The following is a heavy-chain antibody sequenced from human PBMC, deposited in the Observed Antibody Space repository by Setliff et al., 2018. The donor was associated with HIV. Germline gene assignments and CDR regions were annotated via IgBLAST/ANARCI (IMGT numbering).Heavy chain of an antibody. J-gene: IGHJ3*02. Sequence: SETLSLTCTVSGGSISSGSYYWSWIRQPAGKGLEWIGHIHASGNTNYNPSLKSRVTISVGTSKKYFSLRLTSVTAADTAVYYSARAIVYGSAFDIWGQGTMVTVSS. CDR3: ARAIVYGSAFDI. V-gene: IGHV4-61*09. CDR1: GGSISSGSYY. D-gene: IGHD6-13*01. CDR2: IHASGNT.